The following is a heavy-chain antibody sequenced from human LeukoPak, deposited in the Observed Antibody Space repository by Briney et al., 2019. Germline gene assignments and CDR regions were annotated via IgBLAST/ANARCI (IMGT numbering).Heavy chain of an antibody. J-gene: IGHJ4*02. Sequence: SETLSLTCAVYGGSFSGYYWSWIRQPPGKGLEWIGEINHSGSTNYNPSLKSRVTISADTPKNQSSLKLSSVTASHTAVYYCARVRRYYYDSNGYYYALGGGLNAYYFDYWGQGTLVTVSS. V-gene: IGHV4-34*01. CDR2: INHSGST. D-gene: IGHD3-22*01. CDR3: ARVRRYYYDSNGYYYALGGGLNAYYFDY. CDR1: GGSFSGYY.